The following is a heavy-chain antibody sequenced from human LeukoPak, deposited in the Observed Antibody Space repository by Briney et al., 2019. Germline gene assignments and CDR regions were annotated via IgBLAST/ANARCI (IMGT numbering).Heavy chain of an antibody. D-gene: IGHD4-17*01. CDR3: AREDYGGYV. CDR1: GFTFSSYA. CDR2: ISYDGSNK. V-gene: IGHV3-30*04. J-gene: IGHJ4*02. Sequence: GGSLRLSCAASGFTFSSYAMHWVRQAPGKGLEWVAVISYDGSNKNYADSVKVRFTISRDNSKNTLYLQMNSLRAEDTAVYYCAREDYGGYVWGQGTLVTVSS.